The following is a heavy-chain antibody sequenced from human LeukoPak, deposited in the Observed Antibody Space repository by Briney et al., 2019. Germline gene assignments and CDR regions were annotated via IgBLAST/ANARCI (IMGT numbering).Heavy chain of an antibody. Sequence: AGGSLRLSCAASGFTFSSYSMNWVRQAPGKGLEWVSSISSSSSYIYYADSVKGRFTISRDNAKNSLYLQMNSLRAEDTAVYYCARGGRTYYDFWSGYSHYFDYWGQGTLVTVFS. CDR2: ISSSSSYI. J-gene: IGHJ4*02. CDR1: GFTFSSYS. V-gene: IGHV3-21*01. CDR3: ARGGRTYYDFWSGYSHYFDY. D-gene: IGHD3-3*01.